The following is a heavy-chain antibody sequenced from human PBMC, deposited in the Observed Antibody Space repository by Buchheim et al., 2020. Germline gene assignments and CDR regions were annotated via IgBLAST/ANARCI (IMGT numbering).Heavy chain of an antibody. V-gene: IGHV3-48*01. CDR2: ISSSSSTF. CDR3: AKPYYYYYYGMDV. Sequence: EVQLVESGGGLVQPGGSLRLSCAASGFTFSSYSMNWVRQAPGKGLEWVSYISSSSSTFYYADSVKGRFTISRDNAKNSPYLQMNSLRAEDTAVYYCAKPYYYYYYGMDVWGQGTT. J-gene: IGHJ6*02. CDR1: GFTFSSYS.